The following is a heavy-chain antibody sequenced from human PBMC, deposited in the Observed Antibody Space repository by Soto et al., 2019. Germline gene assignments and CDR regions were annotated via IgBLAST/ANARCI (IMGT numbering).Heavy chain of an antibody. CDR1: GFTFSSYA. V-gene: IGHV3-23*01. CDR2: ISGSGGST. Sequence: GGSLRLSCAASGFTFSSYAMSWVRQAPGKGLEWVSAISGSGGSTYYADSVKGRFTISRDNSKNTLYLQMNSLRAEDTAVYYCAKSGDGYNSGIEYYFDYWGQGTLVTVSS. D-gene: IGHD5-12*01. J-gene: IGHJ4*02. CDR3: AKSGDGYNSGIEYYFDY.